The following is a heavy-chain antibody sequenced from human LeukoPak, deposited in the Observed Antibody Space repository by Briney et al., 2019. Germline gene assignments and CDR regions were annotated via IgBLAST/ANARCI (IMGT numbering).Heavy chain of an antibody. J-gene: IGHJ2*01. CDR3: ARGIAWPNSYFDL. CDR2: IYDSGST. CDR1: GGSISSYY. D-gene: IGHD2-21*01. Sequence: SSETLSLTCTVSGGSISSYYWSWVRQPPGKGLEWIGNIYDSGSTDYNPSLKSRVTISVDTSKNPFYLKLSSVTAADTAVYYCARGIAWPNSYFDLWGRGTLVAVSS. V-gene: IGHV4-59*01.